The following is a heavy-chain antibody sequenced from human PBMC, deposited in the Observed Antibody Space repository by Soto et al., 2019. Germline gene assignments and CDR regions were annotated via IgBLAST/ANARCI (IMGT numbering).Heavy chain of an antibody. CDR2: ITSDTKTI. J-gene: IGHJ4*02. Sequence: EVQLVESGGDLVQPGGSLRLSCAASGFRFSIYSMNWVRQAPGKGLEWFSYITSDTKTIQYTDSVKGRFTISRDNAKSLVFLQMNSLRDEHMAVYFRPRSLEGYFDFWGQGTVGTVSS. CDR1: GFRFSIYS. V-gene: IGHV3-48*02. CDR3: PRSLEGYFDF. D-gene: IGHD1-1*01.